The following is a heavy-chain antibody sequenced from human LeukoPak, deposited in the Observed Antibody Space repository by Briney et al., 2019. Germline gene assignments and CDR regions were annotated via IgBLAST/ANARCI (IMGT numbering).Heavy chain of an antibody. Sequence: GGSLRLSCAASGFIFSRHAMSWVRQAPGKGLEWVSTTGLESVHTLCADSVQGRFTVSRGNSRNTLDLQMDNLRVDDTAVYYCAKGDDIGRHPTRAYYFDIWGQGTLVTVSS. D-gene: IGHD1-26*01. CDR2: TGLESVHT. CDR1: GFIFSRHA. CDR3: AKGDDIGRHPTRAYYFDI. J-gene: IGHJ4*02. V-gene: IGHV3-23*01.